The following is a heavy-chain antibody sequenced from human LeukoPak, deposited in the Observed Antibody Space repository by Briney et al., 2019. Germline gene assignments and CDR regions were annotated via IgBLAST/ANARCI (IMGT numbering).Heavy chain of an antibody. CDR2: IYTSGST. J-gene: IGHJ4*02. CDR1: GGSISSYY. Sequence: SETLSLTCTVSGGSISSYYWSWIRQPAGKGLEWIGRIYTSGSTNYNPSLKSRVTISLDTSKNQFSLKVSSMTAADTAVYYCARGFYWNFDYWGQGTLVTVSS. CDR3: ARGFYWNFDY. D-gene: IGHD1-1*01. V-gene: IGHV4-4*07.